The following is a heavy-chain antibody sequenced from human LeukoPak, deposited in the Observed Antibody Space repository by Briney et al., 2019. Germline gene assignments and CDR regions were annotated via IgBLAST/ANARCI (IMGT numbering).Heavy chain of an antibody. D-gene: IGHD1-26*01. CDR3: AKTYSGSYYAGLYFDY. CDR1: GFTFSSYA. CDR2: ISGSGGST. J-gene: IGHJ4*02. V-gene: IGHV3-23*01. Sequence: GGSLRLSCAASGFTFSSYAMSWVRQAPGKGLEWVSAISGSGGSTYYADSVKGRFTISRDNSKNTLYLQMNSLRAEDTAVYYCAKTYSGSYYAGLYFDYWGQGTLVTVPS.